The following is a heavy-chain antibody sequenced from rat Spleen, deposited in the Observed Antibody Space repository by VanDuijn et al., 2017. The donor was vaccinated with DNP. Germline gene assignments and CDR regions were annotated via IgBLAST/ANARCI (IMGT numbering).Heavy chain of an antibody. J-gene: IGHJ4*01. CDR1: GFSLTTYG. V-gene: IGHV2S12*01. D-gene: IGHD1-3*01. CDR2: ISSAENK. Sequence: QVQLKESGPGLVQPSQTLSLTCTVSGFSLTTYGVAWIRQPPGKGLEWIASISSAENKYYNSGLKSRLSIIRDTSKSQVFLKMNSLQTEDTATYYCASTLVNYGTYGYYAMDAWGQGTSVTVSS. CDR3: ASTLVNYGTYGYYAMDA.